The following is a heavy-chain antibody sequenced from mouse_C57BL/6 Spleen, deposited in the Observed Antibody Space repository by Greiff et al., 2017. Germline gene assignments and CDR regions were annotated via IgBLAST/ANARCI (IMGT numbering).Heavy chain of an antibody. CDR3: VRHQDGYYP. V-gene: IGHV10-1*01. CDR1: GFSFNTYA. D-gene: IGHD2-3*01. CDR2: IRSKSNNYAT. Sequence: EVQRVESGGGLVQPKGSLKLSCAASGFSFNTYAMNWVRQAPGKGLEWVARIRSKSNNYATYYADSVKDRFTISRDDSESMLYLQMNNLKTEDTAMYYCVRHQDGYYPWGQGTLVTVSA. J-gene: IGHJ3*02.